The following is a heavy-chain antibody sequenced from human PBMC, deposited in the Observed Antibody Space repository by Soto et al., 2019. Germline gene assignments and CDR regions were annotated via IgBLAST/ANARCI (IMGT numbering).Heavy chain of an antibody. V-gene: IGHV1-8*01. CDR1: AYTFTSFD. D-gene: IGHD3-16*01. J-gene: IGHJ6*02. CDR3: ARGAGDGYYNGMDV. Sequence: ASVQVSCKASAYTFTSFDINWVRQAAGQGLEWMGWMNPNTGGTGYARKFQDRVTMTRSTSISTAYLELSSLRSEDTAVYFCARGAGDGYYNGMDVWGQGTTVTVSS. CDR2: MNPNTGGT.